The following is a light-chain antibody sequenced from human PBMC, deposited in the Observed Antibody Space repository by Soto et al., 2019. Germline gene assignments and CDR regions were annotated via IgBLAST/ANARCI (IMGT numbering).Light chain of an antibody. J-gene: IGLJ2*01. Sequence: QSALTQPASVSGSPGQSITISCTGTSSDVGAFNYVSWYQQHPGKAPKLIIYDVSNRPSGVSNRFSGSKSGNTASLTISGVQAEDEADYYCSSYTMTRIPVRFGGGTKVTVL. V-gene: IGLV2-14*03. CDR2: DVS. CDR3: SSYTMTRIPVR. CDR1: SSDVGAFNY.